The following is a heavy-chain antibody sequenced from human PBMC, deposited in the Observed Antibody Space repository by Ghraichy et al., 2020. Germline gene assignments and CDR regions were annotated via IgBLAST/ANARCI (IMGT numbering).Heavy chain of an antibody. D-gene: IGHD3-3*01. CDR3: ARAGDYDFWSGPFDY. J-gene: IGHJ4*02. V-gene: IGHV4-59*01. CDR2: IYYSGST. Sequence: SQTLSLTCTVSGGSISSYYWSWIRQPPGKGLEWIGYIYYSGSTNYNPSLKSRVTISVDTSKNQFSLKLSSVTAADTAVYYCARAGDYDFWSGPFDYWGQGTLVTVSS. CDR1: GGSISSYY.